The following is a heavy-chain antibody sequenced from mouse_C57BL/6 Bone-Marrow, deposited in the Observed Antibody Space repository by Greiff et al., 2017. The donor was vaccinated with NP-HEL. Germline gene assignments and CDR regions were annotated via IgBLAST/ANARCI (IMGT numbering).Heavy chain of an antibody. CDR2: ISDGGSYT. Sequence: EVKLVESGGGLVKPGGSLKLSCAASGFTFSSYAMSWVRQTPEKRLEWVATISDGGSYTYYPDNVKGRFTISRDNAKNNLYLQMSHLKSEDTAMYYCARDYDYDESPWFAYWGQGTLVTVSA. D-gene: IGHD2-4*01. J-gene: IGHJ3*01. CDR1: GFTFSSYA. V-gene: IGHV5-4*01. CDR3: ARDYDYDESPWFAY.